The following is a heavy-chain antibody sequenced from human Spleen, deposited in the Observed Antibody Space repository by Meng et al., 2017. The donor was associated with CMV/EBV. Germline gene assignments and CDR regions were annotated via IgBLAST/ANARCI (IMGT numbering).Heavy chain of an antibody. V-gene: IGHV3-30-3*01. CDR2: ISYDGSNK. J-gene: IGHJ3*02. D-gene: IGHD3-3*01. CDR3: ARDHARITIFGVVKFTAFDI. CDR1: SYA. Sequence: SYAMHWVRQAPGKGLEWVAVISYDGSNKYYADSVKGRFTISRDNSKNTLYLQMNSLRAEDTAVYYCARDHARITIFGVVKFTAFDIWGQGTMVTVSS.